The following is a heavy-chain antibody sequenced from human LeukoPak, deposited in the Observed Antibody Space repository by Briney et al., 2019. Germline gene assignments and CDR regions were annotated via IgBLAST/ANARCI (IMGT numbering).Heavy chain of an antibody. D-gene: IGHD3-22*01. CDR2: IIPIFGTA. Sequence: ASVKVSCKASGGTFSSYAISWVRQAPGQGLEWMGGIIPIFGTANYAQKFQGRVTITADESTSTAYMELSSLRSEDTAVYYCARDSYYYDSSGVFDYWGQGTLVTVSS. V-gene: IGHV1-69*13. J-gene: IGHJ4*02. CDR1: GGTFSSYA. CDR3: ARDSYYYDSSGVFDY.